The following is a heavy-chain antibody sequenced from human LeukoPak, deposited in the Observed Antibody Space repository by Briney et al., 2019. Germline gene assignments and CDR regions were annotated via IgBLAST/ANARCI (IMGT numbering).Heavy chain of an antibody. J-gene: IGHJ4*02. Sequence: SETLSLNCTVSGGSVSSGSYYWSWIRQPPGKGLEWIGYIYYSGSTNYNPSLNSRVTISVDTSKNQFSLKLSSVTAADTAVYYCARDPLWFGTSPYFDYWGQGTLVTVSS. D-gene: IGHD3-10*01. CDR1: GGSVSSGSYY. CDR3: ARDPLWFGTSPYFDY. V-gene: IGHV4-61*01. CDR2: IYYSGST.